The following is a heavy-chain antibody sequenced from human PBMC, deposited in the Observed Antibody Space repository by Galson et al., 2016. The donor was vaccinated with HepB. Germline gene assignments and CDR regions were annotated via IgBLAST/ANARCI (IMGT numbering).Heavy chain of an antibody. D-gene: IGHD2-15*01. J-gene: IGHJ6*02. CDR2: IYSGGDT. V-gene: IGHV3-66*01. Sequence: LRLSCAASGFTVSDTFVSWVRQAPGKGLEWVSVIYSGGDTYPADSVKGRFVISRDNSKNTVYLQMNGLRLDDTAVYFCARGSVAPMDVWGQGTPVTVSS. CDR1: GFTVSDTF. CDR3: ARGSVAPMDV.